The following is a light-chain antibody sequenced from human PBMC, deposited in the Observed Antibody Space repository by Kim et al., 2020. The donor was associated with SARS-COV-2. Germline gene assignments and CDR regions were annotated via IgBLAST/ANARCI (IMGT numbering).Light chain of an antibody. CDR1: QSISSY. J-gene: IGKJ3*01. V-gene: IGKV1-39*01. CDR3: QQSYSIFT. Sequence: SASVGDRVTITCRASQSISSYLNWYQQKPGKAPKLLIYAASSLQSGVPSMFSGSGSGTDFTLTISSLQPEDFATYYCQQSYSIFTFGPGTKVDIK. CDR2: AAS.